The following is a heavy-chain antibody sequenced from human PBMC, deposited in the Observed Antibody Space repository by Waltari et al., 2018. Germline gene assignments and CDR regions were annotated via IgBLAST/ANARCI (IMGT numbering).Heavy chain of an antibody. Sequence: QVQLVQSGAEMKKPGASVTLSCKASGYTVFAYPIHWVRQAPGQRLEWMGWITVNDNTKDSQRFQGRVTITRDRSASTTYMDLSTLRSEDTAVYYCASGRERSYGSANYYQLDYWGQGTLVTVSS. J-gene: IGHJ4*02. CDR3: ASGRERSYGSANYYQLDY. CDR2: ITVNDNT. CDR1: GYTVFAYP. V-gene: IGHV1-3*01. D-gene: IGHD3-10*01.